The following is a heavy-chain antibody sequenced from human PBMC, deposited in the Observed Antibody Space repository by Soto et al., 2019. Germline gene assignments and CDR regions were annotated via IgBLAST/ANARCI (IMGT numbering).Heavy chain of an antibody. CDR2: ISHDGSEK. D-gene: IGHD3-10*01. CDR1: GFSFSTYG. V-gene: IGHV3-30*18. Sequence: GGAPRLSSAAVGFSFSTYGIHWVGQAPEKGVECVAVISHDGSEKYYADSVKGRFTISRDNSENTLYLQMNSLRGEDTAVFFCAKGSQEKVSLYFAMDVWGKGTMVTGSS. J-gene: IGHJ6*04. CDR3: AKGSQEKVSLYFAMDV.